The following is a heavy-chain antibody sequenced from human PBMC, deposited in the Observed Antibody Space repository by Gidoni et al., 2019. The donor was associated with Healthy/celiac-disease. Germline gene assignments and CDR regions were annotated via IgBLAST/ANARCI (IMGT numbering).Heavy chain of an antibody. J-gene: IGHJ6*02. CDR3: AREGDGVTMIVVAEGYGMDV. CDR1: GFTFRSYS. D-gene: IGHD3-22*01. CDR2: ISSSSSYI. V-gene: IGHV3-21*01. Sequence: EVQLVESGGGLVKPGGSLRLSCAASGFTFRSYSMNWVRQAPGKGLEWVSSISSSSSYIYYADSVKGRFTISRDNAKNSLYLQMNSLRAEDTAVYYCAREGDGVTMIVVAEGYGMDVWGQGTTVTVSS.